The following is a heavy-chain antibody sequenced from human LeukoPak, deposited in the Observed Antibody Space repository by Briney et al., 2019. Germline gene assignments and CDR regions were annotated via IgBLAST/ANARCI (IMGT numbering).Heavy chain of an antibody. CDR2: INPNSGGT. CDR3: ATEGKKQLLQGDAFDV. Sequence: GASVKVSCKASGYTFTGYYMHWVRQAPGQGLEWMGWINPNSGGTNHAQKFQGRVTMTRDTSISTAYMELSRLRSDDTAVCYCATEGKKQLLQGDAFDVWGQGTMISVSS. V-gene: IGHV1-2*02. D-gene: IGHD2-2*01. J-gene: IGHJ3*01. CDR1: GYTFTGYY.